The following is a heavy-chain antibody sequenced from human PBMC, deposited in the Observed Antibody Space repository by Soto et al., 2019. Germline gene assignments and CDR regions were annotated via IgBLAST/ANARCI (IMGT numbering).Heavy chain of an antibody. J-gene: IGHJ6*02. CDR2: IYHSGST. Sequence: QVQLQESGPGLVKPSGTLSLTCAVSGGSISSSNWWSWVRQPPGKGLEWIGEIYHSGSTNYNPSLTRRVTISGSKSKNQFSLQVSSVTAADTAVYYCARADYKDYYDSAGMDVWGPGTAVTVSS. D-gene: IGHD4-4*01. CDR3: ARADYKDYYDSAGMDV. CDR1: GGSISSSNW. V-gene: IGHV4-4*02.